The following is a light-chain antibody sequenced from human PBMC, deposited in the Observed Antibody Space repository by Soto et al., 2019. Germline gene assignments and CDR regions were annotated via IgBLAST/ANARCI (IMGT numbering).Light chain of an antibody. V-gene: IGKV3-15*01. CDR3: QLYNDWPPWT. CDR2: DAS. J-gene: IGKJ1*01. CDR1: QSVSGN. Sequence: EIVMTQSPATLSVSPGERATLSCRASQSVSGNLAWYQQKPGQAPRLLIYDASTRATGIPARFSGSGSGTEFTLTISSLQPEEFAVYYCQLYNDWPPWTFGQGTKVEIK.